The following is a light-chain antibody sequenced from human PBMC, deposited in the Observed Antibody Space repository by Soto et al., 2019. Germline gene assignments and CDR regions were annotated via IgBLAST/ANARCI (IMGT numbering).Light chain of an antibody. Sequence: QSVLTQPASVSGSPGQSITISCTGTSSDIGGYSYVSWYQQHPDKAPKLIIYEVSNRPSGVSNRFSGSKSGDMASLTISGLQAEDEADYSCSSYSSTSTPVLFGGGTKLTVL. CDR3: SSYSSTSTPVL. CDR1: SSDIGGYSY. J-gene: IGLJ2*01. CDR2: EVS. V-gene: IGLV2-14*01.